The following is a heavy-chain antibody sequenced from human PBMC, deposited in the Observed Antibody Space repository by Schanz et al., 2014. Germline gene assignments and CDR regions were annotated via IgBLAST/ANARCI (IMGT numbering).Heavy chain of an antibody. V-gene: IGHV1-46*03. CDR1: GYPFTNYY. D-gene: IGHD2-2*01. Sequence: QVQLVQSGAEVKKPGVSVKLSCRASGYPFTNYYIHWVRQAPGQGLEWMGKINPSSGTTRIAQNCQGRLTVTRDTSTSTVNMERSSLRSEDAAVYYCARGGFFDSTSFDSWGQGTLVTVSS. CDR2: INPSSGTT. CDR3: ARGGFFDSTSFDS. J-gene: IGHJ4*02.